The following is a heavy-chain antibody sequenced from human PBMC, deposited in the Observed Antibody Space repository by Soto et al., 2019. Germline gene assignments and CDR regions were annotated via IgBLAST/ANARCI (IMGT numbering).Heavy chain of an antibody. CDR3: VKNSGWFNT. CDR1: GFTFGTTD. V-gene: IGHV3-23*01. Sequence: GGSLRLSCAASGFTFGTTDMSWVRQAPGEGLEWVSTIDGSGGITYYADSVKGRFTISRDNSRNAVYLQMNSLRGDDTALYYCVKNSGWFNTWGQGALVTVSS. D-gene: IGHD3-10*01. CDR2: IDGSGGIT. J-gene: IGHJ5*02.